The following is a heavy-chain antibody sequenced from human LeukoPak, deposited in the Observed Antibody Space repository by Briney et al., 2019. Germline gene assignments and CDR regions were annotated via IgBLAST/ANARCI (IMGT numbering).Heavy chain of an antibody. V-gene: IGHV4-38-2*01. CDR1: GYSISSGYC. J-gene: IGHJ4*02. Sequence: PSETLSLTCAVSGYSISSGYCWGWIRQPPGKGLEWIGSLYHSGSTYYNPSLKSRATISVDTSKNQFSLKLSCVTAADTAVYYCARGRYSSSTSCYSLDYWGQGTLVTVSS. CDR2: LYHSGST. CDR3: ARGRYSSSTSCYSLDY. D-gene: IGHD2-2*01.